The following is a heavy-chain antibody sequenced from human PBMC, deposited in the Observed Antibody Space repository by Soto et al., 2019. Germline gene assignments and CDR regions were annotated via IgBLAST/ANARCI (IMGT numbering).Heavy chain of an antibody. CDR2: ISGSGGSS. Sequence: GGSLRLSCAASGFTFSGYAMSWVRQAPGKGLEWVSFISGSGGSSYSADSVKGRFTISRDNSRNTLYLQMNSLRAEDTALYYCAKHRGLRFNYYSHMDVWGKGTTVTVSS. V-gene: IGHV3-23*01. D-gene: IGHD3-3*01. CDR1: GFTFSGYA. J-gene: IGHJ6*03. CDR3: AKHRGLRFNYYSHMDV.